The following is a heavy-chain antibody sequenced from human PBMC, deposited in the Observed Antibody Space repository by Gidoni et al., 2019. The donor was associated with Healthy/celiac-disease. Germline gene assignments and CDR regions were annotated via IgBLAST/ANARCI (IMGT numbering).Heavy chain of an antibody. CDR3: ARDLSTGSYDSSGVFDY. CDR2: VNAGSGNS. D-gene: IGHD3-22*01. V-gene: IGHV1-3*01. CDR1: GYTITSYA. Sequence: KVSGYTITSYAMHWVRQALGQRLEWMGWVNAGSGNSKYSQKFQVRVTLTRDTSASTAYMELSSLNSEDTAVSYCARDLSTGSYDSSGVFDYWGQGTLVTVSS. J-gene: IGHJ4*02.